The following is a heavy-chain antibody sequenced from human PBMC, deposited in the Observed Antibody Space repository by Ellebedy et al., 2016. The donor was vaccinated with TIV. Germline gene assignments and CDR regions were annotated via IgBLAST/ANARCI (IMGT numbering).Heavy chain of an antibody. Sequence: GESLKISXAASGFTFRNFGMHWVRQAPGKGLEWVTVISSEGYTKFYADSVKGRFTISRDNSRNIVSLQMNSLRPDDTAVYFCAKDRRKTAGLDALDMWGRGTVFTVSS. CDR2: ISSEGYTK. J-gene: IGHJ3*02. CDR3: AKDRRKTAGLDALDM. D-gene: IGHD6-13*01. V-gene: IGHV3-30*18. CDR1: GFTFRNFG.